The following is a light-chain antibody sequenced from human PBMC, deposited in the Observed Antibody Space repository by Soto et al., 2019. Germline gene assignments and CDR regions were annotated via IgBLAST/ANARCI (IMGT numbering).Light chain of an antibody. Sequence: EIVMTQSPATLSVSTGDRATLSCRASRSVYSNLAWNQQKPGQAPRLLIYGASTRATGIPARFSGSGSGTEFTLTISSLQSEDFAVYYCQQYNNWPWTFGQGTKVDIK. CDR2: GAS. J-gene: IGKJ1*01. CDR1: RSVYSN. CDR3: QQYNNWPWT. V-gene: IGKV3-15*01.